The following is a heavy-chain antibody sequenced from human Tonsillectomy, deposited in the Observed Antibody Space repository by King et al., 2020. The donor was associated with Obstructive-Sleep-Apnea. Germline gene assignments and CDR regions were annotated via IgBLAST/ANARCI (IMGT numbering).Heavy chain of an antibody. Sequence: VQLVESGGGLVQPGRSLRLSCAASGFSFDDYAMHWVRHAPGKGLEWVSGINWNSGNIGYGDSVKGRFTISRDNAKNSLYLQMNSLRPEDTALYYCVKDRAGGVPDAFDIWGQGTMVTVSS. CDR2: INWNSGNI. CDR1: GFSFDDYA. V-gene: IGHV3-9*01. CDR3: VKDRAGGVPDAFDI. D-gene: IGHD3-16*01. J-gene: IGHJ3*02.